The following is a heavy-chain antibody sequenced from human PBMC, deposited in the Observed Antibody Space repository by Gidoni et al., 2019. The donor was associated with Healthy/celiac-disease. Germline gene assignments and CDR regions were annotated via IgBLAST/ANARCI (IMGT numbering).Heavy chain of an antibody. CDR2: IIPIFGTA. J-gene: IGHJ4*02. CDR1: GGTFSSSA. V-gene: IGHV1-69*06. CDR3: ARNNPRGPD. Sequence: QVQLVQSGAEVKKPGSLVKVSCMASGGTFSSSAISRVRQAPGQGREWMGGIIPIFGTASYAQKFQGRVTFAADNSTSAAYMELSSLRSEDTAVYYCARNNPRGPDWGQGTLVTVSS.